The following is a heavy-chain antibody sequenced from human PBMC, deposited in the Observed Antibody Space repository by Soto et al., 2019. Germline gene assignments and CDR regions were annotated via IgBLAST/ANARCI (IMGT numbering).Heavy chain of an antibody. J-gene: IGHJ4*02. CDR3: AHIYGGYSEVFDY. D-gene: IGHD5-18*01. CDR1: GFSLSTSGLG. Sequence: QITLKESGPTMVKPTQTLTLTCTFSGFSLSTSGLGVGWIRKPPGTALEWLEGIYWDDDKRYSPSLKSRITIPKGTSKNRVVHSMTNMNPVDTATDYGAHIYGGYSEVFDYWGQGTLVTVSS. CDR2: IYWDDDK. V-gene: IGHV2-5*02.